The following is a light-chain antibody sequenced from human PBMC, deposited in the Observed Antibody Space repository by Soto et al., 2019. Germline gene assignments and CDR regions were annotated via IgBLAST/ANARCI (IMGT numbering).Light chain of an antibody. J-gene: IGKJ1*01. CDR3: QQYETFSGT. V-gene: IGKV1-5*01. Sequence: TQSPGTLSLSPGERAALSCRASQSVSGWLAWYQQKPGEAPKLLSYDASALPRGVPSRFSGSGSGTKFTLTIASLQPDDFATYYCQQYETFSGTFGPGTKGDIK. CDR1: QSVSGW. CDR2: DAS.